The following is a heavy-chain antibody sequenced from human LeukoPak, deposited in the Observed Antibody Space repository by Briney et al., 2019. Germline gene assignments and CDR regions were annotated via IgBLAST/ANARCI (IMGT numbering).Heavy chain of an antibody. CDR2: INHSGST. J-gene: IGHJ4*02. CDR1: GGSFSGYY. Sequence: SETLSLTCVVYGGSFSGYYGNWIRQPPGKGLEWIGEINHSGSTNYNPSLKSRVTISVETSKRQFSLKLRSVTAADTAFYYCATRDYWGQGTLVTVSS. V-gene: IGHV4-34*01. CDR3: ATRDY.